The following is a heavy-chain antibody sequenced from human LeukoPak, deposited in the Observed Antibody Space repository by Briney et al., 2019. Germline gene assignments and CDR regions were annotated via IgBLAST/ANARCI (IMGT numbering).Heavy chain of an antibody. Sequence: PGGSLRLSCAASGFTFSNAWMSWVRQAPGKGLEWVGRIKDKTDGGPTDYAAPVKGRFTISRDDSKNTLYLQMNSLKTEDTAIYYCITDPPRGYLDYWGQGTLVTVSS. CDR3: ITDPPRGYLDY. CDR1: GFTFSNAW. V-gene: IGHV3-15*01. J-gene: IGHJ4*02. CDR2: IKDKTDGGPT.